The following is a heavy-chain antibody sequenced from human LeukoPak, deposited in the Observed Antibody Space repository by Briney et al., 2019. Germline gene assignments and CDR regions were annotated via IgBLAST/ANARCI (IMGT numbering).Heavy chain of an antibody. CDR1: GFTFSNYA. J-gene: IGHJ4*02. CDR3: AKAPARTSGYPDY. D-gene: IGHD3-22*01. CDR2: ISGSGDNT. V-gene: IGHV3-23*01. Sequence: PGGSLRLSCAAFGFTFSNYAMSWVRQAPEKGLEWVSTISGSGDNTYYADSVKGRFTISRDNSKNTLYLQMNTLRAEDTAVYYCAKAPARTSGYPDYWGQGTLVTVSS.